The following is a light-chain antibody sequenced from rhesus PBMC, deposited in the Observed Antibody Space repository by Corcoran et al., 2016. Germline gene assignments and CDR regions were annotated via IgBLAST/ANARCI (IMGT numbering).Light chain of an antibody. V-gene: IGKV1-22*01. CDR1: QNINTR. J-gene: IGKJ1*01. CDR3: LQYSSSPRT. CDR2: KAS. Sequence: DIQMTQSPSSLSASVGDTVTITCRASQNINTRLDWYQQKPGKAPKLLFYKASTLQSGVPSRFRGNGSGTDFTLTISSLQPEDFASYHCLQYSSSPRTFGQGTKVEIK.